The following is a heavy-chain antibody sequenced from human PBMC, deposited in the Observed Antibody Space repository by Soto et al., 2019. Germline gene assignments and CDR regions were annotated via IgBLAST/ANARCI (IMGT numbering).Heavy chain of an antibody. CDR2: IIPILGIA. D-gene: IGHD3-16*01. CDR1: GGTFSSYT. CDR3: ARDRGDVGENY. Sequence: QVQLVQSGAEVKKPGSSVKVSCKASGGTFSSYTISWVRQAPGQGLEWMGRIIPILGIANYAQKFQGRVTIPADKSRSTAYMELSSLRSEDPAVYYCARDRGDVGENYLGQGTLVTVSS. V-gene: IGHV1-69*08. J-gene: IGHJ4*02.